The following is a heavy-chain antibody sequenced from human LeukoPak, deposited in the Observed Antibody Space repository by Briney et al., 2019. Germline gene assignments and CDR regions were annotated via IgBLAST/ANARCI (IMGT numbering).Heavy chain of an antibody. V-gene: IGHV3-30*19. D-gene: IGHD2-15*01. Sequence: GGSLRLSCAASGFTFSNYDMHWVRQAPGKGLEWVALIHYDGSNKYYADSVKGRFTISRDNSKNTLYLQMNSLRAEDTAVYYCARSAATDPFDYWGQGTLVTVSS. J-gene: IGHJ4*02. CDR3: ARSAATDPFDY. CDR1: GFTFSNYD. CDR2: IHYDGSNK.